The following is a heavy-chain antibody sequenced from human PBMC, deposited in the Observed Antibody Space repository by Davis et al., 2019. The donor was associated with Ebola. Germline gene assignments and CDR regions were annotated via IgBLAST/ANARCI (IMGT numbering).Heavy chain of an antibody. D-gene: IGHD3-10*01. Sequence: PGGSLRLSCKGSGYSFTSYWIGWVRQMPGKGLEWMGRIDPSDSYTNYSPSFQGHVTISADKSISTAYLQWSSLKASDTAMYYCARLWFGEAPCWGQGTLVTVSS. J-gene: IGHJ4*02. CDR2: IDPSDSYT. V-gene: IGHV5-10-1*01. CDR3: ARLWFGEAPC. CDR1: GYSFTSYW.